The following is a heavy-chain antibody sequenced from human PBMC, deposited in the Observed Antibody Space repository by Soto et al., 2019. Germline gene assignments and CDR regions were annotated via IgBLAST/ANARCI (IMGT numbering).Heavy chain of an antibody. CDR3: VSLYYYSLTQDLDY. V-gene: IGHV3-30*03. D-gene: IGHD3-16*01. CDR2: ISFDGINK. CDR1: GFTFSSYG. Sequence: QVQLVESGGGVLQPGRSLRLSCAASGFTFSSYGMHWVRQAPGKGLEWVAFISFDGINKYYADSVKGRFTISRDNSKNTLFLQMSSLRAEDTGLYYCVSLYYYSLTQDLDYWGQGALVTVSS. J-gene: IGHJ4*02.